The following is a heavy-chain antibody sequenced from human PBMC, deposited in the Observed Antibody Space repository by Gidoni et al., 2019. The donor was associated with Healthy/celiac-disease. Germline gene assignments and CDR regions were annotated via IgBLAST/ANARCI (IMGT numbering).Heavy chain of an antibody. V-gene: IGHV3-30-3*01. CDR3: ARDRYCSGGSCYSGAFDI. J-gene: IGHJ3*02. D-gene: IGHD2-15*01. Sequence: QVQLVESGGGVVQPGRSLRISCAASGFTFSSYAMHWVRQAPGKGLEWVAVISYDGSNKYYADSVKGRFTISRDNSKNTLYLQMNSLRAEDTAVYYCARDRYCSGGSCYSGAFDIWGQGTMVTVSS. CDR1: GFTFSSYA. CDR2: ISYDGSNK.